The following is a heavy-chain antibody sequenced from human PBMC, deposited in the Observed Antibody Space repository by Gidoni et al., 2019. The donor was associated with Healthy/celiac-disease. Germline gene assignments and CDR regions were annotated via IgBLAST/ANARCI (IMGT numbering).Heavy chain of an antibody. V-gene: IGHV3-33*01. J-gene: IGHJ6*02. CDR2: IWYDGSNK. Sequence: QVPLVESGGGVFQPGRSLRLSCAASGFTFGSYGMHCVRKAPGKGLEWVAVIWYDGSNKYYADSVKGRFTISRYNSKTTLYLQMNSLRAEDTAVYYCARGYYDSSGFYYGMDVWGQGTTVTVSS. CDR1: GFTFGSYG. CDR3: ARGYYDSSGFYYGMDV. D-gene: IGHD3-22*01.